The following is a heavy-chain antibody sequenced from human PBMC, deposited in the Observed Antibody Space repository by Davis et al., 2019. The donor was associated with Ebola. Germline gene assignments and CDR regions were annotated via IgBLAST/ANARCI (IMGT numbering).Heavy chain of an antibody. CDR3: ARDFTADGDYEYGYYYYMDV. J-gene: IGHJ6*03. D-gene: IGHD4-17*01. V-gene: IGHV3-11*04. CDR1: GFTFSDYY. Sequence: PGGSLRLSCAASGFTFSDYYMSWIRQAPGKGLEWVSYISSSGSTIYYADSVKGRFTISRDNAKNSLYLQMNSLRDEDTAVYYCARDFTADGDYEYGYYYYMDVWGKGTTVTVSS. CDR2: ISSSGSTI.